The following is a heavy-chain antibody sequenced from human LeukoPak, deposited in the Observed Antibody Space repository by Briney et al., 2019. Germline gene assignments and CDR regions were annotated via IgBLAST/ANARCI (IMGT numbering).Heavy chain of an antibody. D-gene: IGHD6-13*01. J-gene: IGHJ4*02. CDR2: INPKSGAA. CDR3: ARGAEAETSPLDF. CDR1: GHRFSDYY. V-gene: IGHV1-2*02. Sequence: ASVKVSCKASGHRFSDYYMHWVRQAPGQGLEWLGWINPKSGAADYAQQFRGRVTMTRDTSINTDYMEMKRVTSDDTAVYYCARGAEAETSPLDFWGQGTLVIVS.